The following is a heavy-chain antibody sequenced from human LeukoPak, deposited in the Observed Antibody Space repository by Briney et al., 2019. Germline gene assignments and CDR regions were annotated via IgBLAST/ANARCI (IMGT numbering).Heavy chain of an antibody. Sequence: GGSLRLSCAASGFTLSGYSMNWVRQAPGKGLQWVSSISSSSSYIYYADSVKGRFTISRDNAKNSLYLQINSLRAEDTAVYYCALLPTYYDILTDWGQGTLVTVSS. D-gene: IGHD3-9*01. CDR1: GFTLSGYS. CDR2: ISSSSSYI. J-gene: IGHJ4*02. CDR3: ALLPTYYDILTD. V-gene: IGHV3-21*01.